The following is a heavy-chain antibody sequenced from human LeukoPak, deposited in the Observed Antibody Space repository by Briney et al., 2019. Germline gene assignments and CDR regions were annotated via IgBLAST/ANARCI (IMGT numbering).Heavy chain of an antibody. Sequence: ASVKVSCKGSGYAITNFGINWVRQATGQGLELMGWMNPNSGSTGFAQKFQGRVTMTRNTSIITAYLEITALRPEDRAVYYCARWRVGLDVWAQGTTVTVSS. CDR1: GYAITNFG. V-gene: IGHV1-8*01. D-gene: IGHD3-3*01. CDR2: MNPNSGST. J-gene: IGHJ6*02. CDR3: ARWRVGLDV.